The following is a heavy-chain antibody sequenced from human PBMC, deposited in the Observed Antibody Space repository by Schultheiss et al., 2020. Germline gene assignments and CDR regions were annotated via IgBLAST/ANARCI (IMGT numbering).Heavy chain of an antibody. CDR3: ARDEELRYFDWLSPTSYYYYGMDV. V-gene: IGHV3-23*01. J-gene: IGHJ6*02. Sequence: GGSLRLSCAASGFTFSSYAMSWVRQAPGKGLEWVSAISGSGGSTYYADSVKGRFTISRDNSKNTLYLQMNSLRAEDTAVYYCARDEELRYFDWLSPTSYYYYGMDVWGQGTTVTVSS. D-gene: IGHD3-9*01. CDR2: ISGSGGST. CDR1: GFTFSSYA.